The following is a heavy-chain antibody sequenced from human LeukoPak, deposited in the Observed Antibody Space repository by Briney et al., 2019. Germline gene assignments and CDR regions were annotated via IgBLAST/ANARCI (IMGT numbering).Heavy chain of an antibody. D-gene: IGHD6-6*01. CDR1: GFTFSSYY. J-gene: IGHJ4*02. V-gene: IGHV3-74*01. CDR2: INTDGSST. CDR3: ARVGGSSDFDY. Sequence: PGGSLRLSCAASGFTFSSYYIHWVRQAPGKGLAWVSRINTDGSSTAYADSVKGRFTISRDNAENTLYLQMNSLRAEDTAVYFCARVGGSSDFDYWGQGTLVTVSS.